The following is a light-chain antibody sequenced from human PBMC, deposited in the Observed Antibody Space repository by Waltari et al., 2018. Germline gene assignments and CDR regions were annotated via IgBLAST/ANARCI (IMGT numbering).Light chain of an antibody. CDR3: CSYAGSSTYV. CDR2: EGS. Sequence: QSALTQPASVSGSPGQSITISCTGTSSDVGGYNLFPWYQQHPGKAPKPTIYEGSKRPSGVSNRFSGSKSGNTASLTISGLQAEDEADYYCCSYAGSSTYVFGTGTKVTVL. V-gene: IGLV2-23*01. CDR1: SSDVGGYNL. J-gene: IGLJ1*01.